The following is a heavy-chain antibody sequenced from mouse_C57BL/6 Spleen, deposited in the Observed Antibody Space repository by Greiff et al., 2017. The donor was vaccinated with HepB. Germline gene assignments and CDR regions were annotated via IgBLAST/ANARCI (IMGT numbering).Heavy chain of an antibody. J-gene: IGHJ3*01. Sequence: VQLQQSGPELVKPGASVKISCKASGYAFSSSWMHWVKQRPGQGLEWIGRIYPGDGDTNYNGKFKGKATLTTDKSSITAYMQLSSLTSEDSAVYFCARGYSNYGWFAYWGQGTLVTVSA. CDR2: IYPGDGDT. CDR3: ARGYSNYGWFAY. CDR1: GYAFSSSW. V-gene: IGHV1-82*01. D-gene: IGHD2-5*01.